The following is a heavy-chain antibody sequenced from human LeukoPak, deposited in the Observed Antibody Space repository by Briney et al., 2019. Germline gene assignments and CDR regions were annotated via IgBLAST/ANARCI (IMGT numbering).Heavy chain of an antibody. CDR2: ISAYNGNT. D-gene: IGHD3-22*01. CDR1: GYTFTSYG. Sequence: ASVKVSCKASGYTFTSYGISWVRQAPGQGLEWMGWISAYNGNTNYAQKLQGRVTMTTDTSTSTAYMELRSLRSDDTAVYYCAREVKHYYDSSGYPNWFDPWGQGTLVTVSS. J-gene: IGHJ5*02. V-gene: IGHV1-18*01. CDR3: AREVKHYYDSSGYPNWFDP.